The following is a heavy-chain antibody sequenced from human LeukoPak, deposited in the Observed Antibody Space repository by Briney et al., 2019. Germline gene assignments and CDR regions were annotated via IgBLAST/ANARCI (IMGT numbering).Heavy chain of an antibody. Sequence: PGGSLRLSCAASGFTFDDYGMSWVRQAPGKGLEWVSGINWNGGSTGYADSVKGRFTISRDNAKNSLYLQMNSLRAEDTAVYYCASSYSSGYYEYWYFDLWGRGTLVTVSS. CDR3: ASSYSSGYYEYWYFDL. J-gene: IGHJ2*01. CDR1: GFTFDDYG. CDR2: INWNGGST. V-gene: IGHV3-20*04. D-gene: IGHD3-22*01.